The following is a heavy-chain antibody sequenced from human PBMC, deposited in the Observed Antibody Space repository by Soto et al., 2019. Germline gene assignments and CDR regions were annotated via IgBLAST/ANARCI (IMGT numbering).Heavy chain of an antibody. CDR2: IYYSGST. V-gene: IGHV4-61*01. D-gene: IGHD6-13*01. CDR3: VRYSSSWYWFGP. J-gene: IGHJ5*02. CDR1: GGSVSSGSYY. Sequence: SETLSLTCTVSGGSVSSGSYYWSWIRQPPGKGLEWIGYIYYSGSTNYNPSLKSRVTISVDTSKNQFSLKLSSVTAADTAVYYCVRYSSSWYWFGPWGQGTLVTVSS.